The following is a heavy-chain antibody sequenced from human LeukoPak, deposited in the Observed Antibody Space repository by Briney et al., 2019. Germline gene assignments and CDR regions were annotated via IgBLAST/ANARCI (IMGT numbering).Heavy chain of an antibody. V-gene: IGHV4-39*01. D-gene: IGHD6-19*01. J-gene: IGHJ4*02. CDR3: ARHVSYSGDHFDN. CDR1: GGSISDISYY. CDR2: VYYSGST. Sequence: PSETLSLTCTVSGGSISDISYYWGWIRQPPGKGLEWIGSVYYSGSTSYNPSLKSRVTISVDPSKNQFSLKLTSVTAADTAVCFCARHVSYSGDHFDNWGQGTLVTVSS.